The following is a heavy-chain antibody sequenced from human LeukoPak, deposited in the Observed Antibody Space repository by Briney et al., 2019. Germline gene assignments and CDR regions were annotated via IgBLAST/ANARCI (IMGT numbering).Heavy chain of an antibody. J-gene: IGHJ4*02. D-gene: IGHD2-15*01. Sequence: HPGGSLRLSCAASGFTFSSYTMHWVRQAPGKGLEWVAVISSDGTNKYYADSVQGRFTISRDNSKNTVYLQMNSLRAEDTAVYYCASSLGYCSGGYCYGLRWDLDYWGQGTLVTVSS. V-gene: IGHV3-30-3*01. CDR1: GFTFSSYT. CDR2: ISSDGTNK. CDR3: ASSLGYCSGGYCYGLRWDLDY.